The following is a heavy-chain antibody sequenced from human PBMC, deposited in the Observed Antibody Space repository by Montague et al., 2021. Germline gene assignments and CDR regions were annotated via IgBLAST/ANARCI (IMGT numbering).Heavy chain of an antibody. Sequence: SETLSLTCTVSRSLINSDYYWGWIRLPPGKGLEWMGSVSHGGRTYYNPSLKSRVTISVDTSNNHFSLKLSSVTAADTAMYYRARERDRYYYMDIWGKGTTITVS. CDR1: RSLINSDYY. J-gene: IGHJ6*03. V-gene: IGHV4-38-2*02. CDR2: VSHGGRT. CDR3: ARERDRYYYMDI.